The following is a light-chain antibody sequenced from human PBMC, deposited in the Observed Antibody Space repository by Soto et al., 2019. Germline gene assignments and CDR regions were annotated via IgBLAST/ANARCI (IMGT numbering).Light chain of an antibody. V-gene: IGKV3-11*01. CDR1: QSVSSY. CDR3: QQRSNWPT. Sequence: IVLTQSPSTLSLTPGERATLSCRASQSVSSYLAWYQQKPGQAPRLLIYDASNRATGIPARFSGSGSGIDFTLTISSLEPEDFAVYYCQQRSNWPTFGQGTKVDI. J-gene: IGKJ1*01. CDR2: DAS.